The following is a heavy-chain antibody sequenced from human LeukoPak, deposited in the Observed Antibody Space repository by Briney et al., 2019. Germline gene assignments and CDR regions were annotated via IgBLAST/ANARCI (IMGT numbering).Heavy chain of an antibody. CDR3: AREWYCSGGSCYDV. J-gene: IGHJ6*02. Sequence: GGSLRLSCAASGFTFSSYAMSWVRQAPGKGLEWVSAISGSGGSTYYADSVKGRFTISRDNSKNSLYLQMNSLRAEDTAVYYCAREWYCSGGSCYDVWGQGTTVTVSS. CDR2: ISGSGGST. V-gene: IGHV3-23*01. CDR1: GFTFSSYA. D-gene: IGHD2-15*01.